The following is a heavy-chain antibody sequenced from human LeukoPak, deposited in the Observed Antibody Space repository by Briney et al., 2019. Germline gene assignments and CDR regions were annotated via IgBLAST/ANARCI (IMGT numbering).Heavy chain of an antibody. Sequence: ASVKVSCKASGYTFTGYYMHWVRQAPGQGLEWMGWINPNSGGTNYAQKFQGRVTMTRDTSISTAYTELSSLTSDDTAVYYCARGSSQGPYYYDSSGYLTPDNWGQGTLVTVSS. J-gene: IGHJ4*02. V-gene: IGHV1-2*02. CDR1: GYTFTGYY. CDR2: INPNSGGT. CDR3: ARGSSQGPYYYDSSGYLTPDN. D-gene: IGHD3-22*01.